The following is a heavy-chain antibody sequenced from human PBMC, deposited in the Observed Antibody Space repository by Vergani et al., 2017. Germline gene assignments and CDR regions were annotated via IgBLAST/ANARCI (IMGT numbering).Heavy chain of an antibody. CDR1: GFTFSSYD. Sequence: EVQLVESGGGLVQPGGSLRLSCEASGFTFSSYDRHWVRQATGKGLEWVSAIGTAGDTYYPGSVKGRFTISRENAKNSLYLQMNSLRAGDTAVYYCARASGWNAFDIWGQGTMVTVSS. CDR2: IGTAGDT. D-gene: IGHD6-19*01. V-gene: IGHV3-13*01. CDR3: ARASGWNAFDI. J-gene: IGHJ3*02.